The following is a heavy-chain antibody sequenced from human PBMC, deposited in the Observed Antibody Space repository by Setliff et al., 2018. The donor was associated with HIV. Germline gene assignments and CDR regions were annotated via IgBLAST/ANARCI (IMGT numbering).Heavy chain of an antibody. CDR2: ISAYDGDT. CDR3: ARGSEDNVWFDP. J-gene: IGHJ5*02. D-gene: IGHD3-10*01. Sequence: ASVKVSCKASGYTVTTYGISWVRQAPGQGLEWMGWISAYDGDTKYSQKFQGRVTMTKDTSTSTAYMELRSLRSDDTAIYYCARGSEDNVWFDPWGQGTLVTVSS. V-gene: IGHV1-18*01. CDR1: GYTVTTYG.